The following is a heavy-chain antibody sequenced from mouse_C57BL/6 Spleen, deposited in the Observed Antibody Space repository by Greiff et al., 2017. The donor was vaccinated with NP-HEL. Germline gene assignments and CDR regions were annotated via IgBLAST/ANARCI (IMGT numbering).Heavy chain of an antibody. D-gene: IGHD1-1*01. Sequence: VQLQQPGAELVKPGASVKVSCKASGYTFTSYWMHWVKQRPGQGLEWIGRIHPSDSDSNYNQKFKGKATLTVDKSSSTAYMQLSSLTSEDSAVYYCAIGEGAYYGSIFYAMDYWGQGTSVTVSS. V-gene: IGHV1-74*01. CDR2: IHPSDSDS. CDR3: AIGEGAYYGSIFYAMDY. J-gene: IGHJ4*01. CDR1: GYTFTSYW.